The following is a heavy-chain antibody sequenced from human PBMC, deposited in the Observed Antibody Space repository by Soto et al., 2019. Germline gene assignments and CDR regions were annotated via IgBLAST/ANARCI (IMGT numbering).Heavy chain of an antibody. CDR1: GYTFTSYA. D-gene: IGHD2-21*02. Sequence: QVQLVQSGAEEKKPGASVKVSCKASGYTFTSYAMHWVRHAPGQRLEWMGWINAGNGNTKYSQKFQGRVTITRDTSASTAYMELSSLRSEDRAVYYCARSIVVVTALDYWGQGTLVTVS. J-gene: IGHJ4*02. CDR3: ARSIVVVTALDY. CDR2: INAGNGNT. V-gene: IGHV1-3*05.